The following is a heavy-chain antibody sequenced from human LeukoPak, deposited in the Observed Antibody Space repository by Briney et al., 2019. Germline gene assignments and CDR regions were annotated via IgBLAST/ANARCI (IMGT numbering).Heavy chain of an antibody. CDR1: GYSISSGYY. J-gene: IGHJ4*02. V-gene: IGHV4-38-2*01. D-gene: IGHD6-19*01. CDR2: IYHSGST. CDR3: ACSSGPSSPVDY. Sequence: PSETLSLTCAVSGYSISSGYYWGWIRQPPGKGLEWTGSIYHSGSTYYNPSLKSRVTISVDTSKNQFSLKLSSVTAADTAVYYCACSSGPSSPVDYWGQGTLVTVSS.